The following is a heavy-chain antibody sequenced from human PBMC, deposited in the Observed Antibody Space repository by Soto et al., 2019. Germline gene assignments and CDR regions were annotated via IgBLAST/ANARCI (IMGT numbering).Heavy chain of an antibody. V-gene: IGHV1-69*01. CDR2: IIPISDTT. CDR1: GDAFSIYA. J-gene: IGHJ6*02. CDR3: ASSQCSITSLELHSNFDYGMDV. Sequence: LLNAAWKGSGDAFSIYAISWRQQKKKQGLERKGGIIPISDTTNYAQKIQGRVTITADESTSTAYMELSSLRSEDTAVYYCASSQCSITSLELHSNFDYGMDVSGQATTVTVSS. D-gene: IGHD2-2*01.